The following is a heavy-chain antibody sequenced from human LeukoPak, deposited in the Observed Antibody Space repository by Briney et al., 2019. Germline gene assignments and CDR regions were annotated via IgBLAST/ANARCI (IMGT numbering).Heavy chain of an antibody. Sequence: SVKVPCKASGGTFSSYAISWVRQAPGQGLEWMGGIIPIFGTANYAQKFQGRVTITADESTSTAYMELSSLRSEDTAVYYCASNFGIQLWSDPFDYWGQGTLVTVSS. CDR3: ASNFGIQLWSDPFDY. CDR1: GGTFSSYA. V-gene: IGHV1-69*01. CDR2: IIPIFGTA. J-gene: IGHJ4*02. D-gene: IGHD5-18*01.